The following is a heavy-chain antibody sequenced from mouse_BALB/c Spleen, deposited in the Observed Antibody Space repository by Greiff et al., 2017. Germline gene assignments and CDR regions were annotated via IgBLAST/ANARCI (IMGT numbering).Heavy chain of an antibody. D-gene: IGHD1-1*01. CDR1: GYTFSSYW. V-gene: IGHV1-9*01. CDR3: ARFFITTVVDAMDY. CDR2: ILPGSGST. Sequence: QVQLQQSGAELMKPGASVKISCKATGYTFSSYWIEWVKQRPGHGLEWIGEILPGSGSTNYNEKFKGKATFTADTSSNTAYMQLSSLTSEDSAVYYCARFFITTVVDAMDYWGQGTSVTVSS. J-gene: IGHJ4*01.